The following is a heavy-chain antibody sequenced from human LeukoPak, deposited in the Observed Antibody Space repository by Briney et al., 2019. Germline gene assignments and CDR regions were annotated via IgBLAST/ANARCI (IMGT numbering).Heavy chain of an antibody. J-gene: IGHJ4*02. D-gene: IGHD3-10*01. CDR1: GGSISSGSYY. V-gene: IGHV4-61*02. CDR3: ARDSITMVRGTGYYFDY. Sequence: SQTLSLXCTVSGGSISSGSYYWSWIRQPAGKGLEWIGRIYTSGSTNYNPSLKSRVTISVDTSKNQFSLKLSSVTAADTAVYYCARDSITMVRGTGYYFDYWGQGTLVTVSS. CDR2: IYTSGST.